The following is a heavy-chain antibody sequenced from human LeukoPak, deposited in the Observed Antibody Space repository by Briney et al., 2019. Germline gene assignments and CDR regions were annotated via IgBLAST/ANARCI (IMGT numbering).Heavy chain of an antibody. Sequence: GESLKISCKGSGYNFASYWIGWVRQMPGKGLEWMGIIYPTDSNTKYSPSFQGQVTISADKSMNTAFLQWSSLKASDTAMYYCATTYYFDSTFMDVWGQGTTVTVSS. CDR3: ATTYYFDSTFMDV. J-gene: IGHJ6*02. CDR1: GYNFASYW. V-gene: IGHV5-51*01. CDR2: IYPTDSNT. D-gene: IGHD3-22*01.